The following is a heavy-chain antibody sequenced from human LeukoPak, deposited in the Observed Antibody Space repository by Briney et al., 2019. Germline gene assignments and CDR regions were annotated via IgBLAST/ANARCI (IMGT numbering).Heavy chain of an antibody. D-gene: IGHD3-3*01. CDR1: GGSISSYY. CDR2: MHYSGST. CDR3: ARGPNDFWEYGMDV. J-gene: IGHJ6*02. Sequence: SETLSLTCTVSGGSISSYYWSWIRQPPGKGQEWIGYMHYSGSTKYNPSLKSRVTTSVDTSKNQFPLKLSSVTAADTAVYYCARGPNDFWEYGMDVWGQGSTVTVSS. V-gene: IGHV4-59*01.